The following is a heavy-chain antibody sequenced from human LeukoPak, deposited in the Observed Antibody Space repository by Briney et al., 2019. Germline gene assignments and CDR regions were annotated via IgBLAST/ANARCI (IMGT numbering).Heavy chain of an antibody. CDR2: INHSGST. D-gene: IGHD2-2*01. CDR1: GGSFSGYY. V-gene: IGHV4-34*01. CDR3: ARLVPAARGLLYYYYYMDV. J-gene: IGHJ6*03. Sequence: SETLSLTCAVYGGSFSGYYWSWIRQPPGKGLEWIGGINHSGSTNYNPSLKSRVTISVGTSKNQFSLKLSSVTAADTAVYYCARLVPAARGLLYYYYYMDVWGKGTTVTVSS.